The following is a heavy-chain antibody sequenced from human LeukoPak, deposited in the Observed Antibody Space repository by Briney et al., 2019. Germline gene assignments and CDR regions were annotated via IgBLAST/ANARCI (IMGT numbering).Heavy chain of an antibody. Sequence: ASVKVSFKASVYTFTVYYMHWVRQAPGQGLEWMGWINPNSGGTNYAQKFQGRVTMTRDTSISTAYMELSRLRSDDTAVYYCAKGGGSGWFPFDYWGQGTLVTVSS. V-gene: IGHV1-2*02. CDR2: INPNSGGT. CDR1: VYTFTVYY. J-gene: IGHJ4*02. D-gene: IGHD6-19*01. CDR3: AKGGGSGWFPFDY.